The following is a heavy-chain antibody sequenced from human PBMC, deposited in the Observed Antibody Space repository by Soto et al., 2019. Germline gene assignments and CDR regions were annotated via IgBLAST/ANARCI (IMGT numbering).Heavy chain of an antibody. J-gene: IGHJ4*02. Sequence: QVQLVQSGAEVKEPGASVKVSCKTSGYTFTSYDINWVRQATGQGLEWMGWMNPNSGNTGYAQKFQGRVTMTRDTSISIANMGRSSRRSEDRGVYYCGRGSRGSRWQPGWGQGTLVTVSS. CDR1: GYTFTSYD. V-gene: IGHV1-8*01. D-gene: IGHD4-17*01. CDR2: MNPNSGNT. CDR3: GRGSRGSRWQPG.